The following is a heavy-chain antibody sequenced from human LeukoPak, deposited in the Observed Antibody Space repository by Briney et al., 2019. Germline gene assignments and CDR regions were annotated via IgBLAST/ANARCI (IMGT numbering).Heavy chain of an antibody. J-gene: IGHJ4*02. CDR3: ARGARWAYYFDY. Sequence: GGSLRLSCAASGFTFNNYAMNWVRQAPGKGLEWVANIKQDGSEKYYVDSVKGRFTISRDNANNSVFLQMNNLRAEDSAIYYCARGARWAYYFDYWGQGSLVTVSS. CDR1: GFTFNNYA. CDR2: IKQDGSEK. D-gene: IGHD4-23*01. V-gene: IGHV3-7*03.